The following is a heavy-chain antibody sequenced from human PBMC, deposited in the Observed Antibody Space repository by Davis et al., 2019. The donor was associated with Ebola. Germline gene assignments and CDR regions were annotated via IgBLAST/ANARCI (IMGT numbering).Heavy chain of an antibody. CDR3: ARDAYYYDSSGYYPGDY. D-gene: IGHD3-22*01. J-gene: IGHJ4*02. CDR2: ISYDGSNK. V-gene: IGHV3-30*03. Sequence: GESLKISCAASGFTFSSYGMHWVRQAPGKGLEWVAVISYDGSNKYYADSVKGRFTISRDNSKNTLYLQMNSLRAEDTAVYYCARDAYYYDSSGYYPGDYWGQGTLVTVSS. CDR1: GFTFSSYG.